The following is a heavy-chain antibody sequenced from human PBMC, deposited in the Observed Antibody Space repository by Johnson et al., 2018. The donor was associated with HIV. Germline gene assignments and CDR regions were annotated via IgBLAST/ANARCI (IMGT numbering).Heavy chain of an antibody. D-gene: IGHD1-7*01. CDR1: GFTVSSNY. CDR2: IYSGGST. J-gene: IGHJ3*02. CDR3: ARAPQTYNWSYMMAFDI. Sequence: VQLVESGGGLVQPGGSLRLSCAASGFTVSSNYMSWVRQAPGKGLEWVSVIYSGGSTYYADSVKGRFTISRDNSENTLDLQMNSLRAEDTAVYYCARAPQTYNWSYMMAFDIWGHGTMVTVSP. V-gene: IGHV3-66*01.